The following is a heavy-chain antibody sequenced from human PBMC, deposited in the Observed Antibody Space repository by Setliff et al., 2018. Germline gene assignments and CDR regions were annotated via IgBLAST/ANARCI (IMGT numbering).Heavy chain of an antibody. CDR3: ARGFRGGHSYFYYMDV. D-gene: IGHD3-10*01. CDR1: GFSLDSHT. J-gene: IGHJ6*03. V-gene: IGHV3-33*07. Sequence: TGGSLRLSCTTSGFSLDSHTMLWVRQAPGKGLDWVTLIWHDGTTKIYADSVKGRFSMSRDISRNTLYLQMNRLRAEDTAVYYCARGFRGGHSYFYYMDVWGKGTTVTVSS. CDR2: IWHDGTTK.